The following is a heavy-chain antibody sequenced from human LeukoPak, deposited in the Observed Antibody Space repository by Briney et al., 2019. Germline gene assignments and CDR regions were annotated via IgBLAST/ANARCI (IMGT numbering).Heavy chain of an antibody. CDR1: GGSISSYY. J-gene: IGHJ6*04. Sequence: SETLSLTCTVSGGSISSYYWSWIRQPPGEGLEWIGSIYYSGSTYYNPSLKSRVTLSVDTSKNQFSLKLRSVTAADTAVYYCAREQGMAAADTSDWGKGTTVTVSS. D-gene: IGHD6-25*01. CDR2: IYYSGST. V-gene: IGHV4-59*12. CDR3: AREQGMAAADTSD.